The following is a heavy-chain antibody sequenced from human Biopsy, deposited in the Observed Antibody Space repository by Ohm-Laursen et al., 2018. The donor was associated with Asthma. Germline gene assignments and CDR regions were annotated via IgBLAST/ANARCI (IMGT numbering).Heavy chain of an antibody. CDR2: IFAANSET. CDR3: ARFIDGTFFVDY. J-gene: IGHJ4*02. V-gene: IGHV5-51*01. CDR1: GYTFSDSW. D-gene: IGHD1-7*01. Sequence: GESLRIFCKASGYTFSDSWIGWVRQMPGKGLEWMGIIFAANSETKYSPSFQGQVTISADMSISTAFLQWSSLKASDTAIYYCARFIDGTFFVDYWGQGTLVTVAS.